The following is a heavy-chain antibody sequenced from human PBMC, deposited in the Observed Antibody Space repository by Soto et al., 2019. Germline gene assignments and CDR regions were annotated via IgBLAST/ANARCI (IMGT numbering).Heavy chain of an antibody. D-gene: IGHD3-10*01. CDR1: GYTFTGYY. Sequence: GASVKVSCKASGYTFTGYYMHWVRQAPGQGLEWMGWINPNSGGTNYAQKFQGWVTMTRDTSISTAYMELSRLRSDDTAVYYCARTQITMVRGPTPTDYGTDVWGQGTTVTVSS. J-gene: IGHJ6*02. CDR3: ARTQITMVRGPTPTDYGTDV. CDR2: INPNSGGT. V-gene: IGHV1-2*04.